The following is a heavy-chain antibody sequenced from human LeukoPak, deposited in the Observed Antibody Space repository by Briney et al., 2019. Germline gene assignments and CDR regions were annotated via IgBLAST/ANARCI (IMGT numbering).Heavy chain of an antibody. CDR1: GGTFSSYA. Sequence: SVKVSCKASGGTFSSYAISWVRQAPGQGLEWMGGIIPIFGTANYAQKFQGRVTITTDESTSTAYMELSSLRSEDTAVYYRARDRYCSSTSCHLPGNNWFDPWGQGALVTVSS. CDR2: IIPIFGTA. CDR3: ARDRYCSSTSCHLPGNNWFDP. V-gene: IGHV1-69*05. D-gene: IGHD2-2*01. J-gene: IGHJ5*02.